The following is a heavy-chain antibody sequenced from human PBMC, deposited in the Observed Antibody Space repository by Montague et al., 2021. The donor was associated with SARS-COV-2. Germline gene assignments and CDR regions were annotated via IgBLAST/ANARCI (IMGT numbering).Heavy chain of an antibody. V-gene: IGHV4-59*01. CDR1: GGSISSYY. J-gene: IGHJ4*02. D-gene: IGHD5-24*01. Sequence: SETLSLTCTVSGGSISSYYWSWIRQPPGKGLEWIGYIYYSGSNNXXPSLKSRVTISVDTSKNQFSLKLSSVTAADTAVYYCARVFPRWLQFDPYFDYWGQGTLVTVSS. CDR2: IYYSGSN. CDR3: ARVFPRWLQFDPYFDY.